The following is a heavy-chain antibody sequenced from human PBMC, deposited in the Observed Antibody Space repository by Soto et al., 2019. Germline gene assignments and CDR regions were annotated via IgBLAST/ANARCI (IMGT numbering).Heavy chain of an antibody. J-gene: IGHJ4*02. CDR3: ARDTGWGLGY. D-gene: IGHD6-19*01. V-gene: IGHV4-4*02. CDR1: GDSINSNYC. CDR2: IYYSGGT. Sequence: QVRLQESGPGLVRPSGTLSLTCAVSGDSINSNYCWTWVRQPPGKGLEWIAEIYYSGGTSYNPSLKGRFTISMDKSKNQFSLNLTSVTAADTAMYYCARDTGWGLGYWGQGTLVTVSS.